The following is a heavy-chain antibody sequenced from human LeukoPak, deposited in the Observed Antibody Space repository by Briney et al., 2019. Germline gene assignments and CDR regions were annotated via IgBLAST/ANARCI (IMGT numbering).Heavy chain of an antibody. V-gene: IGHV4-61*02. CDR2: IYTSGST. CDR3: ARDFWEGYCYYYYMDV. D-gene: IGHD3-3*01. J-gene: IGHJ6*03. Sequence: SQTLSLTCTVSGGSISSGSYYWIWIRQPAGKGLEWIVRIYTSGSTNYNPSLKSRVTISVDTSKNQFSLKLSSVTAADTAVYYCARDFWEGYCYYYYMDVWGKGTTVTISS. CDR1: GGSISSGSYY.